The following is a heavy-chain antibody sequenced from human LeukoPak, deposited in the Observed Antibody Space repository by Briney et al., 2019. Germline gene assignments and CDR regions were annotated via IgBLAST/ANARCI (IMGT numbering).Heavy chain of an antibody. Sequence: PSETLSLTCAVSGGSISSGGYSWSWIRQPPGKGLEWIGYIYHSGSTYYNPSLKSRVTISVDRSKNQFSLKLSSVTAADTAVYYCARHGTYYYDSSGYSEGWFDPWGQGTLVTVSS. CDR1: GGSISSGGYS. V-gene: IGHV4-30-2*01. CDR2: IYHSGST. CDR3: ARHGTYYYDSSGYSEGWFDP. D-gene: IGHD3-22*01. J-gene: IGHJ5*02.